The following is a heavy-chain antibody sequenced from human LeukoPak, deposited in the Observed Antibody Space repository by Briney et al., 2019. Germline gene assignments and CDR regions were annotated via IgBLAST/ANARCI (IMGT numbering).Heavy chain of an antibody. D-gene: IGHD1-1*01. CDR3: ACIQLERRARAFDI. Sequence: GASVKVSCKASGYTFTGYYMHWVRQAPGQGLEWMGWINPNSGGTNYAQKFQGRVTMTRDTSISTAYMEVSRLRSDDTAVYYCACIQLERRARAFDIWGQGTMVTVSS. J-gene: IGHJ3*02. CDR1: GYTFTGYY. V-gene: IGHV1-2*02. CDR2: INPNSGGT.